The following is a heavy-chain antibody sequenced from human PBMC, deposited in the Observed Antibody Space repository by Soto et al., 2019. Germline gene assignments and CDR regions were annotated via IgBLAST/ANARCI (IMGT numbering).Heavy chain of an antibody. CDR3: ARHRSTVNILDL. CDR1: GGSISPYY. CDR2: IYSFGST. J-gene: IGHJ5*02. D-gene: IGHD2-2*01. Sequence: QVQLQESGPGLLKPSDTLSLTCSVSGGSISPYYWSWIRQPPGKGLEWIGFIYSFGSTNYNASLQSRVSMSVDTFKNQFSLKLTSVTAADTVVYYCARHRSTVNILDLWGQGTLVTVSS. V-gene: IGHV4-59*08.